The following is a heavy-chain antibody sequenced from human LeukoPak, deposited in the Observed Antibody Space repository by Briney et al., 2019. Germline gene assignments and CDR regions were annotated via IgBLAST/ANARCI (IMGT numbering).Heavy chain of an antibody. CDR1: GFTFSSYA. Sequence: PGGSLRLSCAASGFTFSSYAMSWVRQAPGKGLEWVSVISGSGGSTYYADSVKGRFTIPRDNSKNTLYLQMNSLRAEDTAVYYCAKGEGSYGDYVEDAFDIWGQGTMVTVSS. CDR2: ISGSGGST. V-gene: IGHV3-23*01. J-gene: IGHJ3*02. D-gene: IGHD4-17*01. CDR3: AKGEGSYGDYVEDAFDI.